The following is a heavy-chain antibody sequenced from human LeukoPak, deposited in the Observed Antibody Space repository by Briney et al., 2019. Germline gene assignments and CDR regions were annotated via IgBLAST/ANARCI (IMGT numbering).Heavy chain of an antibody. V-gene: IGHV3-7*01. J-gene: IGHJ4*02. Sequence: PGGSLRLSCAISGFAFNSYWMSWVRQAPGKGLEWVANIKHDGSEKYYVDSVKGRFTSSRDNAKNSLYLQMNSLRAEDTAVYYCARDSRQLIYWGQGTLVTVSS. CDR3: ARDSRQLIY. D-gene: IGHD6-6*01. CDR2: IKHDGSEK. CDR1: GFAFNSYW.